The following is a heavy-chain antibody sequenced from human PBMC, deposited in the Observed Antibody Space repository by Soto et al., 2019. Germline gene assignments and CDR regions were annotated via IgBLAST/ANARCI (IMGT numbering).Heavy chain of an antibody. CDR1: GFTFSSYG. D-gene: IGHD3-10*01. CDR3: AKDFYGSGSYPTDY. Sequence: GGSLRLSCAASGFTFSSYGMHWVRQAPGKGLEWVAVISYDGSNKYYADSVKGRFTISRDNSKNTLYLQMNSLRAEDTAXXYCAKDFYGSGSYPTDYWGQGTLVTVSS. CDR2: ISYDGSNK. V-gene: IGHV3-30*18. J-gene: IGHJ4*02.